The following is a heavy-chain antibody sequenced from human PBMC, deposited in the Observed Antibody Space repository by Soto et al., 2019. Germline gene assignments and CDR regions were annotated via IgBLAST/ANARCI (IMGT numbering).Heavy chain of an antibody. J-gene: IGHJ4*02. Sequence: EVQLVESGGGLVQPGGSLRLSCAASGFTFSSYSMNWVRQAPGKGLEWVSYISSSSSTIYYADSVKGRFTISRDNAKNSLYLQMNSLIDEDTAVYYCARESVKVPADMNPFDYCGQGTLVTDSS. D-gene: IGHD2-2*01. V-gene: IGHV3-48*02. CDR2: ISSSSSTI. CDR3: ARESVKVPADMNPFDY. CDR1: GFTFSSYS.